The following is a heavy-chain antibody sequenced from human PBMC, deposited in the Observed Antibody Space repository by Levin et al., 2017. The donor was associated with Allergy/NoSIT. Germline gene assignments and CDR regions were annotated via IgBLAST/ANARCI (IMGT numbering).Heavy chain of an antibody. J-gene: IGHJ4*02. CDR3: ARAPPYSGNWYYFDY. D-gene: IGHD6-13*01. Sequence: ASVKVSCKASGYTFTNYDINWVRQATGQGLEWMGWMNPNTGNAGYAQKFQDRVTMTRNTSINTAYLELSSLRSGDTAVYYCARAPPYSGNWYYFDYWGQGTLVTASS. V-gene: IGHV1-8*01. CDR1: GYTFTNYD. CDR2: MNPNTGNA.